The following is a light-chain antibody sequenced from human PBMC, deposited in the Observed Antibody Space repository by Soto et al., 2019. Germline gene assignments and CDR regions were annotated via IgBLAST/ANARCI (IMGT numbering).Light chain of an antibody. V-gene: IGLV1-40*01. CDR3: QSYDISLHNYV. Sequence: QSVLTQPPSVSGAPGQRVSISCTGSTSNIGAPYDVHWYQHLPGTASKLRIYGDNNRPSGVPDRFSGSKSGTSASLAITRLQAEDEADYYCQSYDISLHNYVFGTGTKVTVL. CDR1: TSNIGAPYD. J-gene: IGLJ1*01. CDR2: GDN.